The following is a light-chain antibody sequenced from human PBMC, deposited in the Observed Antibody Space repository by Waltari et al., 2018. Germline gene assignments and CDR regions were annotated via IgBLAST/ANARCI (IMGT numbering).Light chain of an antibody. Sequence: EVVLTQFPGTLSLSHGERATLFCRASQSVSTFLAWYQQKAGQAPRLLIYGASSRATGIPDRFSGSGSGTDFSLTISRLEPEDFAVYYCQNHERLPATFGQGTKVEIK. CDR3: QNHERLPAT. CDR1: QSVSTF. J-gene: IGKJ1*01. CDR2: GAS. V-gene: IGKV3-20*01.